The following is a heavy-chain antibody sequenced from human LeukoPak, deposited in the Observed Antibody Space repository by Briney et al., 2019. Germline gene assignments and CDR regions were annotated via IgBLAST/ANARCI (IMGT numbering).Heavy chain of an antibody. V-gene: IGHV3-23*01. CDR3: ASGMAMAGDGPFDY. CDR1: GFTFSSYG. CDR2: VSGRDGRT. Sequence: PGGSLRLSCVASGFTFSSYGMDWVRQAPGKGLEWVSGVSGRDGRTYYADSVKGRFTVSRDNSKNTLHLQMNSLRDEDTALYYCASGMAMAGDGPFDYWGQGTRVTVSS. D-gene: IGHD6-19*01. J-gene: IGHJ4*02.